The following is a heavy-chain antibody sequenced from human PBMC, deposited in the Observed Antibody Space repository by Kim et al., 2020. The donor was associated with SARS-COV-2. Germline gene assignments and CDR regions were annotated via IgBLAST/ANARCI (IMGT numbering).Heavy chain of an antibody. V-gene: IGHV4-34*01. J-gene: IGHJ3*02. CDR1: GGSFSGYY. CDR2: INHSGST. CDR3: ARVKRTALIVVVITNAFDI. D-gene: IGHD3-22*01. Sequence: SETLSLTCAVYGGSFSGYYWSWIRQPPGKGLEWIGEINHSGSTNYNPSLKSRVTISVDTSKNQFSLKLSSVTAADTAVYYCARVKRTALIVVVITNAFDIWGQGTMVTVSS.